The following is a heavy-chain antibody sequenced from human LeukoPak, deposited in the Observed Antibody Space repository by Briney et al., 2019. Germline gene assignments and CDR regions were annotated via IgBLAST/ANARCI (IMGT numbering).Heavy chain of an antibody. CDR2: ISSSSSYI. J-gene: IGHJ6*03. V-gene: IGHV3-21*01. CDR1: GFTFSSYS. CDR3: ARVYCSSTSCYRYMDYYYMDV. D-gene: IGHD2-2*01. Sequence: GGSLRLSCAASGFTFSSYSMNWVRQAPGKGLEWVSSISSSSSYIYYADSVKGRFTISRDNAKNSLYLQMNSLRAEDTAVYYCARVYCSSTSCYRYMDYYYMDVCGKGTTVTVSS.